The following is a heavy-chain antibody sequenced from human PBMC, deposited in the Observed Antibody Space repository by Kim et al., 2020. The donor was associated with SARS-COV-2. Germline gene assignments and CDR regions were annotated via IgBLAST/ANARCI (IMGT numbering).Heavy chain of an antibody. CDR2: INPSGGST. CDR1: GYTFTSYY. J-gene: IGHJ3*02. V-gene: IGHV1-46*01. CDR3: ARDFNQDMLVTNALDI. D-gene: IGHD2-15*01. Sequence: ASVKVSCKASGYTFTSYYMHWVRQAPGQGLEWMGIINPSGGSTSYAQKFQGRVTMTRDTSTSTVYMELSSLRSEDTAVYYCARDFNQDMLVTNALDIWGEGRMPTVSP.